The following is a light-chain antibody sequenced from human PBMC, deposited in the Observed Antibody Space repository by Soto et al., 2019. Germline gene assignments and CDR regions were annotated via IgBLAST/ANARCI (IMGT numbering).Light chain of an antibody. V-gene: IGKV3-20*01. Sequence: EIVLTQSPGTLSLSPGERATLSCRAIHSVSSSYLAWYQQKPGQAPRLLIYGASSRATGIPDRFSGSGSGTDFTLTISRLEPEDFAVYYCQQYGSSRWTFGQGTRWIS. CDR1: HSVSSSY. J-gene: IGKJ1*01. CDR3: QQYGSSRWT. CDR2: GAS.